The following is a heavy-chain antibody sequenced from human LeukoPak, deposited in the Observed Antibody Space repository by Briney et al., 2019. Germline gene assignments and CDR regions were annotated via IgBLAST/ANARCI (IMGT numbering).Heavy chain of an antibody. Sequence: SVKVSCKASGGTFSSYAISWVRQAPGQGLEWMGRIIPIFGTANYAQKFQGRVTITTDESTSTAYMELSRLRSDDTAVYYCARPTHYYDSSDYYFDAFDIWGQGTMVTVSS. J-gene: IGHJ3*02. CDR2: IIPIFGTA. CDR1: GGTFSSYA. CDR3: ARPTHYYDSSDYYFDAFDI. D-gene: IGHD3-22*01. V-gene: IGHV1-69*05.